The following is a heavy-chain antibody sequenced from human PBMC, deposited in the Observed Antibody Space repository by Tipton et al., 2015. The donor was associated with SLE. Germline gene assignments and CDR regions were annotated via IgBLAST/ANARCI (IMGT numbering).Heavy chain of an antibody. J-gene: IGHJ4*02. CDR2: IHHSGTT. Sequence: LRLSCAVYGGSLGGYYWSWIRQSPGKGLEWIGEIHHSGTTNYNPSLKSRVTISVDTSKNQFSLNLTSVTAADTAVYYCTSLAVAGTDYWGQGTLVTVSS. D-gene: IGHD6-19*01. V-gene: IGHV4-34*01. CDR1: GGSLGGYY. CDR3: TSLAVAGTDY.